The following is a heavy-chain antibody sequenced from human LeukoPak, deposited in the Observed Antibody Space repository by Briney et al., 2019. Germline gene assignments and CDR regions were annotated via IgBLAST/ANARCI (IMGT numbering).Heavy chain of an antibody. CDR3: ARRRPYGDYDDY. CDR2: ISSNGGST. D-gene: IGHD4-17*01. J-gene: IGHJ4*02. CDR1: GFTFSSYA. V-gene: IGHV3-64*01. Sequence: PGGSLRLSCAASGFTFSSYAMHWVRQAPGKGLEYVSAISSNGGSTYYANSVKGRSTISRDNSKNTLYLQMGSLRAEDMAVYYCARRRPYGDYDDYWGQGTLVTVSS.